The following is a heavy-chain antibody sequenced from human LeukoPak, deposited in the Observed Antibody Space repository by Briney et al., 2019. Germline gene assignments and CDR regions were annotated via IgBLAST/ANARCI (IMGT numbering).Heavy chain of an antibody. CDR1: GGSFSGYY. Sequence: SETLSLTCAVYGGSFSGYYWSWIRQPPGKGLEWIGEINHSGSTNYNPSLKSRVTISVDTSKNQFSLKLSSVTAADTAVYYCARPGPDSGRYRGWFDPWGQGTLATVSS. D-gene: IGHD1-26*01. J-gene: IGHJ5*02. V-gene: IGHV4-34*01. CDR2: INHSGST. CDR3: ARPGPDSGRYRGWFDP.